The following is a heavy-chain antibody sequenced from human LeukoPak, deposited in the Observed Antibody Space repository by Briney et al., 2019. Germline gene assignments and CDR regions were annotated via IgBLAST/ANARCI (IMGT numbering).Heavy chain of an antibody. Sequence: ASVKVSCKASGYTFTGYYMHWVRQAPAQGLEWMEGLNLTVGGTNYAQKFQGRVTMTRDTSISTAYMELSRLRSDDTAVYYCARFRFDYYDSSGTSNWFDPWGQGTLVTVFS. CDR3: ARFRFDYYDSSGTSNWFDP. V-gene: IGHV1-2*02. D-gene: IGHD3-22*01. J-gene: IGHJ5*02. CDR1: GYTFTGYY. CDR2: LNLTVGGT.